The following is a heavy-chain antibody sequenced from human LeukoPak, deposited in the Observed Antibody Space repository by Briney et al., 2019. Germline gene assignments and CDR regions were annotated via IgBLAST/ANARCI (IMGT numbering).Heavy chain of an antibody. D-gene: IGHD5-18*01. CDR3: SRDMGLYSYGFCDY. J-gene: IGHJ4*02. V-gene: IGHV4-4*07. CDR1: AVSISSYY. Sequence: SEKLSLTCTVSAVSISSYYWSWIRQPAGMGLVWIGRIYTSGSTNYNPSLKSLATTSVETSNNPFSEKLSPVSAADTAGYCRSRDMGLYSYGFCDYWGQGTLVTVSS. CDR2: IYTSGST.